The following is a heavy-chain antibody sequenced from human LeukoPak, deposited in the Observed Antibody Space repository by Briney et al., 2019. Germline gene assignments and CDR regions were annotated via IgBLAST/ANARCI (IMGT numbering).Heavy chain of an antibody. Sequence: SETLSLTCDVSGDSVTSSNWWSWVRQPPGQGLEWIGKVYHSGRTNYNPSLTSRVTISLDKSNNQISLNLSSVTAADTAVYFCARSRAAAGTRDFDYWGQGNQVTVPS. CDR2: VYHSGRT. D-gene: IGHD6-13*01. V-gene: IGHV4-4*02. J-gene: IGHJ4*02. CDR3: ARSRAAAGTRDFDY. CDR1: GDSVTSSNW.